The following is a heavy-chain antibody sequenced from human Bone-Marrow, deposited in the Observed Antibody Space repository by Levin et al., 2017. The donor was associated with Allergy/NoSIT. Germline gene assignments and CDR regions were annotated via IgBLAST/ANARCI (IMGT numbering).Heavy chain of an antibody. V-gene: IGHV3-53*01. CDR3: ATMSSPSYYYALDV. Sequence: GGSLRLSCAASGFSVSDNYLAWVRQAPGRGLEWVSIIYSGGNTYDADAVRGRFTISKDSSQNRLFLQMNNLRVEDTATYYCATMSSPSYYYALDVWGQGTTVTVSS. CDR1: GFSVSDNY. J-gene: IGHJ6*02. CDR2: IYSGGNT.